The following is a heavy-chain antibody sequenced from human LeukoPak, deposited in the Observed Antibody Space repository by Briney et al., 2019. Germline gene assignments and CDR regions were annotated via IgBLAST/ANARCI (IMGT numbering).Heavy chain of an antibody. CDR3: ARGAVLEGDWFDP. CDR1: GYTFTSYD. V-gene: IGHV1-8*01. J-gene: IGHJ5*02. CDR2: MNPNSGNT. Sequence: GASVKVSCKASGYTFTSYDINWVRQATGQGLEWMGWMNPNSGNTGCAQKFQGRVTMTRNTSISTAYMELSSLRSEDTAVYYCARGAVLEGDWFDPWGQGTLVTVSS. D-gene: IGHD4/OR15-4a*01.